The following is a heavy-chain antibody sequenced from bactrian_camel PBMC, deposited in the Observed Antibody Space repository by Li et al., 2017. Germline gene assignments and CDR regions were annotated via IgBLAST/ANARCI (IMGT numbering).Heavy chain of an antibody. J-gene: IGHJ4*01. CDR1: AYTQSSSC. V-gene: IGHV3S53*01. CDR3: AASRLRWSCGRPGSNSYEYAY. CDR2: IAADGTI. Sequence: HVQLVESGGGSVQAGGSLRLSCSSSAYTQSSSCMGWFRRAPGKQPEGLAAIAADGTIAYNGDVKDRFTISKDSAKNTLFLQMTSLKPEDSAMYYCAASRLRWSCGRPGSNSYEYAYWGQGTQVTVS. D-gene: IGHD1*01.